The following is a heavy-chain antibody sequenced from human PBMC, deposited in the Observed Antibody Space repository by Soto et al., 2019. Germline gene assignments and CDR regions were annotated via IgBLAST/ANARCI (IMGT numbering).Heavy chain of an antibody. D-gene: IGHD5-18*01. V-gene: IGHV3-48*01. Sequence: PGGSLRLSCAASGFTFSSYSLNWVRQAPGKGLEWVSYISTSSSTIYYAESVKGRFTISRDNAKNSLYLQMNSLRAEDTAVYYCAREGGYSYGYHYWGQGTLVTVSS. J-gene: IGHJ4*02. CDR1: GFTFSSYS. CDR2: ISTSSSTI. CDR3: AREGGYSYGYHY.